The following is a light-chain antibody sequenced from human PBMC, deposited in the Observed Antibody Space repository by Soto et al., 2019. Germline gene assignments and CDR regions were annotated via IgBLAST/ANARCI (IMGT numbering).Light chain of an antibody. Sequence: EIVMTQSPATLSVSPGERATLSCRASQSLGSNLAWYQHKRGQAPRLLIYGASTRATGVPARFSGSGSGTDFTLIISSLQFEDFAVYYCQHYNDSPAFTFGPGTTVDIK. V-gene: IGKV3-15*01. J-gene: IGKJ3*01. CDR1: QSLGSN. CDR3: QHYNDSPAFT. CDR2: GAS.